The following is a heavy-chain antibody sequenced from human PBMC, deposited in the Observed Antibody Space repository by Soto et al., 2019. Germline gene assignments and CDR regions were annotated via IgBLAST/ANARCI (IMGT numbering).Heavy chain of an antibody. CDR2: IIPIFGTA. CDR1: GGTFSSYA. D-gene: IGHD3-10*01. J-gene: IGHJ4*02. Sequence: GASVKVSCKASGGTFSSYAISWVRQAPGQGLEWMGGIIPIFGTANYAQKFQGRVTITADESTSTAYMELSSLRSEDTAVYYCARDRLTGYYGSGSLYYFDYWGQGTLVTVSS. CDR3: ARDRLTGYYGSGSLYYFDY. V-gene: IGHV1-69*13.